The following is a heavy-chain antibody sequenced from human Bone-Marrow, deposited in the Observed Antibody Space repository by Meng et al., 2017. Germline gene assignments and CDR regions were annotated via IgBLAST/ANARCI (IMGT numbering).Heavy chain of an antibody. CDR2: INPNSGGT. D-gene: IGHD1-26*01. V-gene: IGHV1-2*02. CDR3: ARAMKSSYSGSYYSQDY. CDR1: GYTFTGYY. Sequence: GESLKISCAASGYTFTGYYMHWVRQAPGQGLEWMGWINPNSGGTNYAQKFQGRVTMTRDTSISTAYMELSRLRSDDTAVYYCARAMKSSYSGSYYSQDYWGQGTLVTVSS. J-gene: IGHJ4*02.